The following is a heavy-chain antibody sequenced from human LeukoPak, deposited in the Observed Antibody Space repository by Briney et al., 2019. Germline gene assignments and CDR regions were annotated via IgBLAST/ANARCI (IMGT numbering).Heavy chain of an antibody. CDR1: GYTFTSYG. CDR2: ISAYNGNT. CDR3: AGDLVYDSSGYYSY. D-gene: IGHD3-22*01. Sequence: ASVKVSCKASGYTFTSYGISWVRQAPGQGLEWMGWISAYNGNTNYAQKLQGRVTMTTDASTSTAYMELRSLRSDDTAVYYCAGDLVYDSSGYYSYWGQGTLVTVSS. J-gene: IGHJ4*02. V-gene: IGHV1-18*01.